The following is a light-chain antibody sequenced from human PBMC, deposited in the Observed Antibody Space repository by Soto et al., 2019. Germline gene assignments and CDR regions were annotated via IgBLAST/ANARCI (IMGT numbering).Light chain of an antibody. CDR2: LAS. Sequence: DIVMTQSPDSLAVSLGERATINCKSSQSVLYSSNNKNYLAWYQQKPGQPPKLLIYLASTRESGVPDRFSGSGSGTDFTLTISSLQAEDVAVYYCQQYYSTPLTFGGGPKVEIK. J-gene: IGKJ4*01. V-gene: IGKV4-1*01. CDR1: QSVLYSSNNKNY. CDR3: QQYYSTPLT.